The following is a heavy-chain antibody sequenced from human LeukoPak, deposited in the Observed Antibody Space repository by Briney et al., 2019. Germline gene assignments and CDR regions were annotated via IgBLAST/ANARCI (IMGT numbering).Heavy chain of an antibody. J-gene: IGHJ6*02. CDR1: GFTVSSNY. CDR2: IYSGGST. V-gene: IGHV3-53*01. D-gene: IGHD5-18*01. Sequence: GGSLRLSCAASGFTVSSNYMSWVRQAPGKGQEWVSVIYSGGSTYYADCVKGRFTISRDDSKNTLYLQMKSLRAEDTAVYYCARSNPEYSYGQAYYGMDVWGQGTTVTVSS. CDR3: ARSNPEYSYGQAYYGMDV.